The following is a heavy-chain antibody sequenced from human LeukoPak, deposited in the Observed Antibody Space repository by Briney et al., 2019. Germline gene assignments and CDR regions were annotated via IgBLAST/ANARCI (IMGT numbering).Heavy chain of an antibody. J-gene: IGHJ4*02. CDR3: ARDPSRYYYDSSGYD. V-gene: IGHV3-30-3*01. CDR2: ISYDGSNK. CDR1: GFTFSSYA. D-gene: IGHD3-22*01. Sequence: GGSLRLSCAASGFTFSSYAMHWVRQAPGKGLEWVAVISYDGSNKYYDDSVKGRFTISRDSAKNSLYLQMNSLRAEDTAVYYCARDPSRYYYDSSGYDWGQGTLVTVSS.